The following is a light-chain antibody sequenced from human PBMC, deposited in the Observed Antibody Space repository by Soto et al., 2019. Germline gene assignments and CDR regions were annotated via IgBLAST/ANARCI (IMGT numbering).Light chain of an antibody. CDR2: WAS. Sequence: DIVMTQSPDSLAVSLGEMATINCRSSQSILYSPNNKNYLAWYQQKPGQPPKLLIYWASTRDSGVPGRFSGSGSETDFTLTISSLQPEDVAVYYCHHYYTTPPGTFGQGTKVEIK. V-gene: IGKV4-1*01. J-gene: IGKJ1*01. CDR3: HHYYTTPPGT. CDR1: QSILYSPNNKNY.